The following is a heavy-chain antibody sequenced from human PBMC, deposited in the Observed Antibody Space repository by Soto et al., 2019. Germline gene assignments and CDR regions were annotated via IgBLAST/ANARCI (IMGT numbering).Heavy chain of an antibody. CDR1: GFSLSTSGVG. CDR3: AHIYEPYGGGDCYGWSFDL. D-gene: IGHD2-21*02. V-gene: IGHV2-5*02. Sequence: QITLKESGPTLVKPTQTLTLTCTFSGFSLSTSGVGVGWIRQPPGKALEWLALIYWDDDKRYSPSLKSRLTITKDTSKHQVVLTMTTMDPVATATYYGAHIYEPYGGGDCYGWSFDLWGRGTLVTVSS. J-gene: IGHJ2*01. CDR2: IYWDDDK.